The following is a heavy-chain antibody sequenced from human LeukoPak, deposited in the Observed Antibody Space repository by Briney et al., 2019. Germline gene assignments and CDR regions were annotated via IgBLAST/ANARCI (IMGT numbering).Heavy chain of an antibody. Sequence: GASVKVSCKASGYTFTSYDINWVRQATGQGLEWMGWMNPNSGNTGYAQKFQGRVTMTRNTSISTAYMELSSLRSEDTAVYYCARGRAAGTFSRYYYMDVWGKGTTVTISS. CDR3: ARGRAAGTFSRYYYMDV. J-gene: IGHJ6*03. D-gene: IGHD6-13*01. V-gene: IGHV1-8*01. CDR2: MNPNSGNT. CDR1: GYTFTSYD.